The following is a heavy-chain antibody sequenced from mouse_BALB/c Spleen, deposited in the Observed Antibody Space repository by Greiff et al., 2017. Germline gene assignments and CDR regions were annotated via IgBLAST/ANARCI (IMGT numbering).Heavy chain of an antibody. CDR3: ARAGGNYVGYAMDY. CDR2: IRNKANGYTT. D-gene: IGHD2-1*01. V-gene: IGHV7-3*02. J-gene: IGHJ4*01. CDR1: GFTFTDYY. Sequence: EVKLVESGGGLVQPGGSLRLSCATSGFTFTDYYMSWVRQPPGKALEWLGFIRNKANGYTTEYSASVKGRFTISRDNSQSILYLQMNTLRAEDSATYYCARAGGNYVGYAMDYWGQGTSVTVSS.